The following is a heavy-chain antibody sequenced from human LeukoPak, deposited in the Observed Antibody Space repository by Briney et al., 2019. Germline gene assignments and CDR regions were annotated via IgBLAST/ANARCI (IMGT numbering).Heavy chain of an antibody. CDR2: ISGSGGST. CDR1: GFTFSNYA. V-gene: IGHV3-23*01. CDR3: AKDRGSVAGQIDY. Sequence: GGSLRLSCAASGFTFSNYAMNWVRQAPGKGLEWVSAISGSGGSTYYADSVKGRFTISRDNSKNTLYLQMNSLRAEDTAIYYCAKDRGSVAGQIDYWGQGTLVTVSS. J-gene: IGHJ4*02. D-gene: IGHD6-19*01.